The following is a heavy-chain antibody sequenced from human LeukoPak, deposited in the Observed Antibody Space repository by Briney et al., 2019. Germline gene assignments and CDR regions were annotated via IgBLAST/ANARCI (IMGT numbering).Heavy chain of an antibody. CDR2: INPTGGST. V-gene: IGHV1-46*01. CDR1: GYTFTSYY. J-gene: IGHJ4*02. Sequence: GASVKVSCKASGYTFTSYYMHWVRQAPGQGLEWMAIINPTGGSTNYAQKFQGRVTMTRDTSTRTVYMELSSLRSDDTAVYYCARESFASPYNHDISGYFDYWGQGTLVTVSS. CDR3: ARESFASPYNHDISGYFDY. D-gene: IGHD3-22*01.